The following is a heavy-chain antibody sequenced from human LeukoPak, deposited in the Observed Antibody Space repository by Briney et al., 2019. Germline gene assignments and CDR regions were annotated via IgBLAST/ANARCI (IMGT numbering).Heavy chain of an antibody. J-gene: IGHJ3*02. D-gene: IGHD3-22*01. V-gene: IGHV3-7*01. CDR3: ARDFHPRYYDSSGYNAFDI. Sequence: GGSLRLSCAASGFTFSSYWMSWVRQAPGKGLEWVANIKQDGSEKYYVDSVKGRFTISRDNAKNSLYLQMNSLRAEDTAVYYCARDFHPRYYDSSGYNAFDIWGQGTMVTASS. CDR1: GFTFSSYW. CDR2: IKQDGSEK.